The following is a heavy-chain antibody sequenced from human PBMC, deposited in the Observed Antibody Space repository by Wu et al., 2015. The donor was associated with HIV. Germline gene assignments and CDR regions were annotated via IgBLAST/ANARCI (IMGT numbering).Heavy chain of an antibody. Sequence: QVQLVQSGAEVRKPGASVRVSCKSSGYTFSNYDINWVRQATGQGLEWMGWMNPNSGNTGYAQKFQGRVTMTRNSSITTAYMELTSLTSEDTGVYYCAYRRTVTTVTGAFNIWGQGTMVTVSS. D-gene: IGHD4-17*01. J-gene: IGHJ3*02. CDR2: MNPNSGNT. V-gene: IGHV1-8*01. CDR1: GYTFSNYD. CDR3: AYRRTVTTVTGAFNI.